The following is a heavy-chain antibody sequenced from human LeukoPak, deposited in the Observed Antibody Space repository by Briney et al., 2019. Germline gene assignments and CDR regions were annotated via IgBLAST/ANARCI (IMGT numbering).Heavy chain of an antibody. Sequence: GGSLRLSCAASGFTFSSYWMHWVRQTPGKGLVCVSRINSAGSSTDYADSVKGRFTISRDNAKNTLYLQMNSLRAEDMAVYYCVRGSNDWIGMDVWGQGTTGTVSS. V-gene: IGHV3-74*01. CDR2: INSAGSST. D-gene: IGHD3-9*01. CDR1: GFTFSSYW. CDR3: VRGSNDWIGMDV. J-gene: IGHJ6*02.